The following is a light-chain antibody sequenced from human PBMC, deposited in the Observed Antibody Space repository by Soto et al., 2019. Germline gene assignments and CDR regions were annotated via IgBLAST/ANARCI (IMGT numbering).Light chain of an antibody. CDR2: EVS. CDR3: SSLAGSNNVM. V-gene: IGLV2-8*01. CDR1: SSDVGGYNY. Sequence: QSVLTQPPSASGSPGQSVTISCTGTSSDVGGYNYVSWYQQHPGKAPKLMIYEVSERPSGVPDRFSGSKSGNTASLTVSGLQAEDEGDYYCSSLAGSNNVMFGGGTKLTVL. J-gene: IGLJ3*02.